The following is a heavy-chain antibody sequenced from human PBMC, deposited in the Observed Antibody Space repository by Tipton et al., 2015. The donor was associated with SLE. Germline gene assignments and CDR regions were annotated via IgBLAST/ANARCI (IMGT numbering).Heavy chain of an antibody. V-gene: IGHV4-30-2*01. J-gene: IGHJ6*03. CDR3: ARETEDTGWIHSRDYIYYYYYVDV. CDR2: IYHSGST. D-gene: IGHD6-19*01. Sequence: TLSLTCAVSGGSVSSGSSSWSWIRQPPGKGLEWIGHIYHSGSTYYNPSLKSRVSISLDRSKNQFSLKLSSVTAADTAVYYCARETEDTGWIHSRDYIYYYYYVDVWGQGTTVTVSS. CDR1: GGSVSSGSSS.